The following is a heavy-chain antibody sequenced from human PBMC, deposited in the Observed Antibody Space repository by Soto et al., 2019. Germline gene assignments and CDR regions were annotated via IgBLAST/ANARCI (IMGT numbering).Heavy chain of an antibody. CDR2: MSYDGSRQ. Sequence: QVQLVESGGGVVQPGRSLRLSCAASGFTLSGNDMHWVRQAPGKGPEWVAVMSYDGSRQYYADSVKGRCTISRDTSKSTLYRQMNSLTTEDTAVYYCARGGWYASWSSSDCWGQGTLVTVSS. CDR3: ARGGWYASWSSSDC. J-gene: IGHJ4*02. CDR1: GFTLSGND. V-gene: IGHV3-30*03. D-gene: IGHD2-2*01.